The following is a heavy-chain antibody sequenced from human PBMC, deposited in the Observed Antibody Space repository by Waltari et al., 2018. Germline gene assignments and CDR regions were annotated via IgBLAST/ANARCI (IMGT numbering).Heavy chain of an antibody. J-gene: IGHJ4*02. Sequence: QVQLVQSGAEVKKPGDSVKVSCKASGYTFTSYYMNWVRQAPGQGLEWMGLPNPSGGSSSSEQKCQGRGTMPRDTSTSPVYMELSSLRSEDTAVYYCARGGYYDSRGPLGFDYWGQGTLVTVSS. CDR3: ARGGYYDSRGPLGFDY. D-gene: IGHD3-22*01. CDR2: PNPSGGSS. V-gene: IGHV1-46*01. CDR1: GYTFTSYY.